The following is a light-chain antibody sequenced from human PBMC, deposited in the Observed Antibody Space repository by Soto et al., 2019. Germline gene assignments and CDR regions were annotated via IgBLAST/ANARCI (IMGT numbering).Light chain of an antibody. Sequence: DIQMTQSPSPLSASVGDRVTITCRANQSISAWLAWYQQKPGKAPKLLIYDAYNLESGVPSRFSGSGSGTEFTLTISSLQADDFATYYCQQYNSSPLTFGGGTKMEIK. V-gene: IGKV1-5*01. CDR1: QSISAW. CDR3: QQYNSSPLT. J-gene: IGKJ4*01. CDR2: DAY.